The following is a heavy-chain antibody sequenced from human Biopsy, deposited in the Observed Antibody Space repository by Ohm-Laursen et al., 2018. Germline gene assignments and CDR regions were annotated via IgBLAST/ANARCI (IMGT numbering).Heavy chain of an antibody. CDR2: VYYTGST. CDR3: ARDRGYYSDRTVPGYFDL. D-gene: IGHD3-22*01. J-gene: IGHJ2*01. V-gene: IGHV4-59*01. Sequence: DTLSLTCTVSGDSISSYYWSWIRQPPGKGLQWIGYVYYTGSTDYNPSLQSRVTISVDTSKNHFSPRLRSVTPADTAIYYCARDRGYYSDRTVPGYFDLWGRGTLVTVSS. CDR1: GDSISSYY.